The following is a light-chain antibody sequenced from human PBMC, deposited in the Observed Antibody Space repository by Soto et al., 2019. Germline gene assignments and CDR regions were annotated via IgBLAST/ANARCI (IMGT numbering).Light chain of an antibody. CDR2: DAS. CDR3: QQFNSYLPT. V-gene: IGKV1-13*02. CDR1: QGISSA. J-gene: IGKJ3*01. Sequence: AIQLTQSPSSLSASVGDRVTITCRASQGISSALAWYQQKPGKAPKLLIYDASRLQSGVPSRFSGSGSGTDFTLTISSLQPEDFATDYCQQFNSYLPTFGPGTKVDIK.